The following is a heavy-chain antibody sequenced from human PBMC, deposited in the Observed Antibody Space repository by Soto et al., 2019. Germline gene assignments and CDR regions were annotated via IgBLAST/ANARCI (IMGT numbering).Heavy chain of an antibody. CDR1: GGPISSGYF. D-gene: IGHD6-19*01. CDR3: ARRFGWYAIDY. Sequence: QVLLQESGPGLVQPSGTLSLSCAVSGGPISSGYFWGWVRQPPGKGLEWLGDISHSGTVNYNPSLKSRVTISMDKTKSHFSLKLNSVTAADTAVYSCARRFGWYAIDYWGQGILVIVSS. J-gene: IGHJ4*02. V-gene: IGHV4-4*02. CDR2: ISHSGTV.